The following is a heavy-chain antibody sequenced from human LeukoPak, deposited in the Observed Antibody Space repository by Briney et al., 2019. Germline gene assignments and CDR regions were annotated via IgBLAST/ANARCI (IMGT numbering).Heavy chain of an antibody. Sequence: ASVKVSCKASGYIFTAYFLHWVRQAPGQVPEWMGWINPVNGGSEYAQKFQGRVNMTRDTSTSTVYMELTRLTSNDTAVYFCTRDLDIVATIINVWGQGTLVTVSS. CDR2: INPVNGGS. V-gene: IGHV1-2*02. CDR3: TRDLDIVATIINV. D-gene: IGHD2-21*01. J-gene: IGHJ4*02. CDR1: GYIFTAYF.